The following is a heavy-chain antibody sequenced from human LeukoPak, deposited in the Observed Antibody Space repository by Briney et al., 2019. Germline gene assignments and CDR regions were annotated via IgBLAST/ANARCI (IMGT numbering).Heavy chain of an antibody. CDR1: GFTFSNYW. V-gene: IGHV3-74*01. Sequence: PGGSLRLSCAASGFTFSNYWMHWVRQAPGKGLVWVSHINSDGTNTDYADSVKGRFTISRDNSKNTLYLQMNSLRAEDTAVYYCAKEYGDYGFGYYYYGMDVWGQGTTVTVSS. CDR2: INSDGTNT. D-gene: IGHD4-17*01. CDR3: AKEYGDYGFGYYYYGMDV. J-gene: IGHJ6*02.